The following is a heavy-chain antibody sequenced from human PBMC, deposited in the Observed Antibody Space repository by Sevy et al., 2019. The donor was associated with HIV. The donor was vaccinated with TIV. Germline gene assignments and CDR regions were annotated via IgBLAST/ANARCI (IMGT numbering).Heavy chain of an antibody. CDR3: ARAPSPGYDTSGLGGKGWFDP. CDR2: IIPLLEIT. V-gene: IGHV1-69*02. CDR1: GGTFSTYN. Sequence: ASVKVSCKTSGGTFSTYNFIWVRQAPGQGLEWMGRIIPLLEITNYAEKFQGRVTISADRSTSTVYMELRSLTFEDTAIYFCARAPSPGYDTSGLGGKGWFDPWGQGTPVTVSS. J-gene: IGHJ5*02. D-gene: IGHD3-22*01.